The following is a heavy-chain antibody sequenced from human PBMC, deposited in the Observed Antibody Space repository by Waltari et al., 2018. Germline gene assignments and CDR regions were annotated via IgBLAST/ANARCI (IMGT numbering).Heavy chain of an antibody. CDR2: SSGSGDSV. Sequence: ELQLLEAGGGLVQPGGSLRPPCGPSGFTFSRHPMSWVRQAQGKGLCWGSGSSGSGDSVFYAESVNGRFTVSRDNSKNTLFLEMNSLRAEDTAVYFCARDWRRSLEYLDWLLFALDYWGQGTLVTVSS. CDR1: GFTFSRHP. D-gene: IGHD3-9*01. CDR3: ARDWRRSLEYLDWLLFALDY. J-gene: IGHJ4*02. V-gene: IGHV3-23*01.